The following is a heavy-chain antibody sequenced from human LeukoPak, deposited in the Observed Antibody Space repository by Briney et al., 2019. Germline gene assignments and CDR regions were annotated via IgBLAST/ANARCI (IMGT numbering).Heavy chain of an antibody. V-gene: IGHV1-46*01. J-gene: IGHJ4*02. Sequence: ASVKVSCKSSGYTFTSYQLHWVRQAPGQGLEWMGIIYSSGDVRGHAQNFQGRVTMTRDTSTSTIYLELSSLESEDTAVYYCARETPDAYNFDYWGQGTLVTVSS. D-gene: IGHD1-1*01. CDR2: IYSSGDVR. CDR3: ARETPDAYNFDY. CDR1: GYTFTSYQ.